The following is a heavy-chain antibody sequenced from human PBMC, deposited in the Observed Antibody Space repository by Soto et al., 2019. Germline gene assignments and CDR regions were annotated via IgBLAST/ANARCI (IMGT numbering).Heavy chain of an antibody. V-gene: IGHV1-18*01. D-gene: IGHD1-1*01. CDR1: GYAFTTYG. CDR3: ARGRYGDY. J-gene: IGHJ4*02. CDR2: ISAHNGNT. Sequence: QVHLVQSGAEVKKPGASVKVSCQGSGYAFTTYGITWVRQAPGQGLEWMGWISAHNGNTTFAQKPKGRITVTRNTSTSTAYMELRSLRYDDTAVYYCARGRYGDYWGQGDLVTVSS.